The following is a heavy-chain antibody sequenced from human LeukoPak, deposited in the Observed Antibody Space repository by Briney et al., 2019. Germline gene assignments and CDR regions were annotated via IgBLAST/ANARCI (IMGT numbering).Heavy chain of an antibody. V-gene: IGHV4-61*02. D-gene: IGHD3-3*02. CDR1: GGSISSGSYY. CDR3: ARGLSLGYYYYYMDV. CDR2: IYTSGST. Sequence: SETPSLTCTVSGGSISSGSYYWSWIRQPAGKGLEWIGRIYTSGSTNYNPSLKSRVTISVDTSKNQFSLKLSSVTAADTAVYYCARGLSLGYYYYYMDVWGKGTTVTVSS. J-gene: IGHJ6*03.